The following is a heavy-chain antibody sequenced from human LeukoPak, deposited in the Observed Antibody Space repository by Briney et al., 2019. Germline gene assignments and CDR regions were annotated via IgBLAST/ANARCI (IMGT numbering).Heavy chain of an antibody. CDR1: GYTFTSYS. Sequence: ASVKVSCKASGYTFTSYSISWVRQAPRQGLEWMGWISAYNGNTNYAQKLQGRVTMTTDTSTSTAYMELRSLRSDDTAVYYCARDEVGAIIPDDTFDIWGQGTMVTVSS. CDR2: ISAYNGNT. J-gene: IGHJ3*02. CDR3: ARDEVGAIIPDDTFDI. V-gene: IGHV1-18*01. D-gene: IGHD1-26*01.